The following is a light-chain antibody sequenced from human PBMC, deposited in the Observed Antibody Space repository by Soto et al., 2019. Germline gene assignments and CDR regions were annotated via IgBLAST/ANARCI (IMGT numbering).Light chain of an antibody. CDR1: SSNIGGNY. CDR3: AGWDDSLRGYV. CDR2: SNN. V-gene: IGLV1-47*02. J-gene: IGLJ1*01. Sequence: QAVVTQSPSASGTLGQRVTISCSGSSSNIGGNYVSWYQQLPGTAPRLLIHSNNQRPSGVPDRFSGSKSGTSASLAISGLLSEDEADYYCAGWDDSLRGYVFGSGTKVTVL.